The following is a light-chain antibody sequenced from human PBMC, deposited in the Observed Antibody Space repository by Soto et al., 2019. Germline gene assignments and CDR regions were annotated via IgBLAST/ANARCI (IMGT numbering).Light chain of an antibody. CDR1: SSNIGRNS. V-gene: IGLV1-44*01. Sequence: QAVVTQPPSASGTPGQRVTIFCSGSSSNIGRNSVNWFRHLPGTAPKLLIYGTNQRPSGVPDRFSGSKSGTSASLAISGLQSEDEGDYYCAAWDDNLNGLFGGGTQLTVL. CDR2: GTN. J-gene: IGLJ2*01. CDR3: AAWDDNLNGL.